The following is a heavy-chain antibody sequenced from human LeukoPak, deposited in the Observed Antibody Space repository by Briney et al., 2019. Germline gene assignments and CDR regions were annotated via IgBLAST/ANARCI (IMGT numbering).Heavy chain of an antibody. V-gene: IGHV4-59*01. CDR3: ARYGSVVAAQNYGWFDP. CDR1: GGSISSYY. Sequence: SETLSPTCTVSGGSISSYYWSWIRQPPGKGLEWIGYIYYSGSTNYNPSLKSRVTISVDTSKNQFSLKLSSVTAADTAVYYCARYGSVVAAQNYGWFDPWGQGTLVTVSS. CDR2: IYYSGST. D-gene: IGHD2-15*01. J-gene: IGHJ5*02.